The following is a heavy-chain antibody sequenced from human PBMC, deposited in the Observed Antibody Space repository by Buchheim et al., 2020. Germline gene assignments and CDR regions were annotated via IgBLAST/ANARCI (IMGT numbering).Heavy chain of an antibody. V-gene: IGHV1-46*01. Sequence: QVQLVQSGAEVKKPGASVKVSCKASGYTFTSYYMHWVRQAPGQGLEWMGIINPSGGSTSYAQKFQGRVTMTRDTSTSTVYMDLSRRRAGDTAMYEYAWEIPGGCCYRGGFDYWGQGTL. D-gene: IGHD3-16*02. CDR3: AWEIPGGCCYRGGFDY. CDR2: INPSGGST. J-gene: IGHJ4*02. CDR1: GYTFTSYY.